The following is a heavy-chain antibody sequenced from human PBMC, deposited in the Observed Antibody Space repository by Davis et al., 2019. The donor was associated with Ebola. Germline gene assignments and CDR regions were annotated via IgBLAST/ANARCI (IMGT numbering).Heavy chain of an antibody. D-gene: IGHD3-3*01. CDR1: GFTFSSYG. V-gene: IGHV3-23*01. J-gene: IGHJ6*04. CDR3: AKSGLSFGVVKYHYGMDV. Sequence: GESLKISCAASGFTFSSYGMHWVRQAPGKGLEWVSAISGSGGNTYYADSVKGRFTISRDNSKNTLYLQMSSLRVEDTAVYYCAKSGLSFGVVKYHYGMDVWGKGTTVTVSS. CDR2: ISGSGGNT.